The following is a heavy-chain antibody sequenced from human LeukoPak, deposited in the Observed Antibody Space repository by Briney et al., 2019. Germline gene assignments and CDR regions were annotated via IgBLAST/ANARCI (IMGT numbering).Heavy chain of an antibody. V-gene: IGHV3-48*04. J-gene: IGHJ4*02. CDR1: GFTFSSYN. CDR3: ATSADSSGND. Sequence: GSLRLSCAASGFTFSSYNMNWVRQAPGKGLEWVSYISSSSTTIYYADSVKGRFTISRDNAKSSVYLQMNTLRAEDTTVYYCATSADSSGNDWGQGTLVTVSS. CDR2: ISSSSTTI. D-gene: IGHD3-22*01.